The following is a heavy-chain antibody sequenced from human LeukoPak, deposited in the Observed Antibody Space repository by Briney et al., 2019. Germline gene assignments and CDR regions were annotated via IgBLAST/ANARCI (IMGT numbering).Heavy chain of an antibody. CDR3: ARGLRYGYNDY. CDR1: GGSFSGYY. CDR2: INHSGST. V-gene: IGHV4-34*01. J-gene: IGHJ4*02. Sequence: SETLSLTCAVYGGSFSGYYWSWIRQPPGKGPEWIGEINHSGSTNYNPSLKSRVTISVDTSKNQFSLKLSSVTAADTAVYYCARGLRYGYNDYWGQGTLVTVSS. D-gene: IGHD5-24*01.